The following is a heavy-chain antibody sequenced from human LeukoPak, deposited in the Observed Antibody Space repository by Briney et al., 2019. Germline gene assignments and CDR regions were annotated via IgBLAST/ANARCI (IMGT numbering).Heavy chain of an antibody. CDR2: INHSGST. V-gene: IGHV4-34*01. Sequence: SETLSLTCAVFGGSFSGYYWSWIRQPPGKGLEWIGEINHSGSTNYNPSLKSRVTISVDTSKNQFSLKLSSVTAADTAVYYCARGGCSGGSCYRSFDYWGQGTLVTVSS. D-gene: IGHD2-15*01. CDR1: GGSFSGYY. J-gene: IGHJ4*02. CDR3: ARGGCSGGSCYRSFDY.